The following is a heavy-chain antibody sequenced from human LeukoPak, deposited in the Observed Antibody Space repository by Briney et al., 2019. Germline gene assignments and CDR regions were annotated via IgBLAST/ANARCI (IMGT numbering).Heavy chain of an antibody. CDR3: ARHPSDYYDSSGYSTYFDY. CDR2: IYYSGST. D-gene: IGHD3-22*01. CDR1: GGSISSSSYY. Sequence: SETLSLTGTVSGGSISSSSYYWGWIRQPPGKGLEWIGSIYYSGSTYYNPSLKSRVTISVDTSKNQFSLKLSSVTAADTAVYYCARHPSDYYDSSGYSTYFDYWGQGTLVTVSS. J-gene: IGHJ4*02. V-gene: IGHV4-39*01.